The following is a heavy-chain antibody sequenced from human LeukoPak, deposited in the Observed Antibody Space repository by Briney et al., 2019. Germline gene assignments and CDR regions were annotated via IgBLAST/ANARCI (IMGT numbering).Heavy chain of an antibody. CDR3: TRASRGWELPYYFDY. J-gene: IGHJ4*02. D-gene: IGHD1-26*01. V-gene: IGHV3-74*01. CDR1: GFTFSSDW. CDR2: INSDGSST. Sequence: GGSLRLSCAASGFTFSSDWMHWVRQAPGKGLVWVSRINSDGSSTSYADSVKGRFTISRDNAKNTLYLQMNSLRAEDTAVYYCTRASRGWELPYYFDYWGQGTLVTVSS.